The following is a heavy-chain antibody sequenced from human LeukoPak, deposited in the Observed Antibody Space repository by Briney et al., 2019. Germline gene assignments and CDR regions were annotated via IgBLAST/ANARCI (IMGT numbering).Heavy chain of an antibody. D-gene: IGHD2-15*01. V-gene: IGHV3-23*01. Sequence: GGSLRLSCAASGFTFSSYAMSWVRQAPGKGLEWVSSISGSGNRTYYADSVKGRFTISRDNPKNTLFLQMNSLRAEDTAVHYCAKNLYCGGGSCYPSALGMDVWGQGTTVTVSS. CDR1: GFTFSSYA. CDR3: AKNLYCGGGSCYPSALGMDV. CDR2: ISGSGNRT. J-gene: IGHJ6*02.